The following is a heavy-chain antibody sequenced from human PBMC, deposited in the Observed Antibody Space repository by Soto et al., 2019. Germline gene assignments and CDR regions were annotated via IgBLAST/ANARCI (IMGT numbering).Heavy chain of an antibody. V-gene: IGHV3-15*01. CDR2: IKSKTDGGTT. CDR3: TTLPHVVPEDDAFDI. J-gene: IGHJ3*02. CDR1: GFTFSNAW. Sequence: GGSLRLSCAASGFTFSNAWMSWVRQAPGKGLEWVGRIKSKTDGGTTNYAAPVNGRFTISRDDSKNTLYLQMNSLKTEDTAVYYCTTLPHVVPEDDAFDIWGQGTMVTVSS. D-gene: IGHD2-2*01.